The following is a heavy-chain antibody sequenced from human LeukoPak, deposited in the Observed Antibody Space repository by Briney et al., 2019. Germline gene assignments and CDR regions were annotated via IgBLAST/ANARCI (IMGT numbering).Heavy chain of an antibody. J-gene: IGHJ4*02. CDR2: FHYSGSN. CDR1: GGSISSTYYY. V-gene: IGHV4-39*01. D-gene: IGHD3-16*01. Sequence: SETLSLTCTVPGGSISSTYYYWGWIRQPPGKGLEWIGNFHYSGSNSYNPSLKSRVTISADTSKNQFSLRLSSVTAADTAVYYCARQVTFGYAYAYYFDYWGQGTLVTVSS. CDR3: ARQVTFGYAYAYYFDY.